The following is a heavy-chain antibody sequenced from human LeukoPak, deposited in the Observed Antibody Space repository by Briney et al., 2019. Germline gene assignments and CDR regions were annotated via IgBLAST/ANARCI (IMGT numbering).Heavy chain of an antibody. CDR3: ARDRVGDSSGYPFDY. V-gene: IGHV4-39*07. Sequence: SETLSLTCTVSGGSISSSSYYWGWIRQPPGKGLEWIGSIYYSGSTYYNPSLKSRVTISVDTSKNQFSLKLSSVTAADTAVYYCARDRVGDSSGYPFDYWGQGTLVTVSS. D-gene: IGHD3-22*01. CDR1: GGSISSSSYY. J-gene: IGHJ4*02. CDR2: IYYSGST.